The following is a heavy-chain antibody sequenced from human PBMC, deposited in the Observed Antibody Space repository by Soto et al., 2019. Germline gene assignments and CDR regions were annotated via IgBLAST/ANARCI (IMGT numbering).Heavy chain of an antibody. CDR3: ARDILSGGAYPDS. V-gene: IGHV3-23*01. D-gene: IGHD3-10*01. J-gene: IGHJ5*01. Sequence: PGGSLRLSCAASGFTFSSYAMSWVRQAPGKGLEWVSAITGSGVTTYYADSVKGRFTISRDNSKNTLYLQMISLRADDTAVYYCARDILSGGAYPDSWGQGTKVTVSS. CDR2: ITGSGVTT. CDR1: GFTFSSYA.